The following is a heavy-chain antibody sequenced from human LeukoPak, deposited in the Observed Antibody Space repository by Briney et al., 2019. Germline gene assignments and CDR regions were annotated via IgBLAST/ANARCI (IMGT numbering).Heavy chain of an antibody. V-gene: IGHV3-30*03. CDR3: ARDRLDGNNWNDCDY. J-gene: IGHJ4*02. CDR2: ISYDGSNK. CDR1: GFTFSSYG. D-gene: IGHD1-1*01. Sequence: GGSLRLSCAASGFTFSSYGMHWVRQAPGKGLEWVAVISYDGSNKYYADSVKGRFTISRDNSKNTLYAQMNGLRVDDTAVYYCARDRLDGNNWNDCDYWGQGTLVTVSS.